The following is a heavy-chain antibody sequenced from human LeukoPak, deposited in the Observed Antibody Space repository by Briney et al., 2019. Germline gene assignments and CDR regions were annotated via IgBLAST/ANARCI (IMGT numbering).Heavy chain of an antibody. CDR3: ATGSSRGRYFDL. Sequence: ASVKVSCKVSGYTLTELSMHWVRQAPGKGLEWMGGFDPEDGGTIYAQKFQGRVTMTEDTSTDTAYMELSSLRSEDTAVYYCATGSSRGRYFDLWGRGTLVTVSS. V-gene: IGHV1-24*01. D-gene: IGHD6-6*01. CDR1: GYTLTELS. CDR2: FDPEDGGT. J-gene: IGHJ2*01.